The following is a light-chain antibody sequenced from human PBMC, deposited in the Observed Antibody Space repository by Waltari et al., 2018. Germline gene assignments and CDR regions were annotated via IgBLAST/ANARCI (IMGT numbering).Light chain of an antibody. CDR1: QTISRGY. J-gene: IGKJ1*01. CDR3: QQYENSPRT. Sequence: EIVLTQSPGTLSLSPGERATLSCRASQTISRGYLAWYQQKPGQAPRLLIYGASSRATCIADRFSGSGSGADFTLSISRLEPDDFAVYYCQQYENSPRTFGQGTKVEI. V-gene: IGKV3-20*01. CDR2: GAS.